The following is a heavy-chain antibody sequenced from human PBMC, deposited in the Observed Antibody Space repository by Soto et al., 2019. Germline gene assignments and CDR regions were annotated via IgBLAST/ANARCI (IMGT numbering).Heavy chain of an antibody. V-gene: IGHV4-39*01. CDR3: ARQEGVLFPAPVLYWFAP. Sequence: QLQLQESGPGLVKPSETLSLTCTVSGGSISSSRYYWGWIRQPPGKGLEWIGSIYYSGNTYYNPSLKGRVTIPQTPSKNQFPRRRGSGPAPDRAVYYWARQEGVLFPAPVLYWFAPWGQGPLFTVS. D-gene: IGHD3-3*01. CDR2: IYYSGNT. CDR1: GGSISSSRYY. J-gene: IGHJ5*02.